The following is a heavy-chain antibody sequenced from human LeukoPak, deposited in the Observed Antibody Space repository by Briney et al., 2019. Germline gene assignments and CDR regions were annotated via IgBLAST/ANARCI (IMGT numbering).Heavy chain of an antibody. CDR3: VNYGMDV. CDR2: ISSDGGST. J-gene: IGHJ6*02. Sequence: GGSLRLSCAASGFTFSMYAMHWVRQAPGKGLEYVSAISSDGGSTYYADSVKGRFTISRDNSKNTLYLQMGSLRAEDMAVYYCVNYGMDVWGQGTTVTVSS. CDR1: GFTFSMYA. V-gene: IGHV3-64*02.